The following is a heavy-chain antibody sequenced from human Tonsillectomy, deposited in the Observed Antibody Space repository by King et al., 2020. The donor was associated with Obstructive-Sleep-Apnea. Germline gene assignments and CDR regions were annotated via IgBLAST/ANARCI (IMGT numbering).Heavy chain of an antibody. Sequence: VQLVQSGAEVKKPGESLRISCKGSGYSFTSYWISWVRQMPGKGLEWMGRIDPSDSYTNYSPSFQGHVTISADKSISTAYLQWSSLKASDTAMYYCARQSGGFWSGYYYYGMDVWGQGTTVTVSS. CDR3: ARQSGGFWSGYYYYGMDV. CDR1: GYSFTSYW. CDR2: IDPSDSYT. J-gene: IGHJ6*02. V-gene: IGHV5-10-1*01. D-gene: IGHD3-3*01.